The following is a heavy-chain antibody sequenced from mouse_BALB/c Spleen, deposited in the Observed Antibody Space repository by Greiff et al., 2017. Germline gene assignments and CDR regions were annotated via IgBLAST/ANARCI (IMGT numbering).Heavy chain of an antibody. D-gene: IGHD1-1*01. J-gene: IGHJ4*01. CDR3: ARDHYYDGGYAMDY. CDR1: GFTFSSYA. Sequence: EVQLVESGGGLVKPGGSLKLSCAASGFTFSSYAMSWVRQSPEKRLEWVAEISSGGSYTYYPDTVTGRSTISRDNAKNTLYLEMSSLRSEDTAMYYCARDHYYDGGYAMDYWGQGTSVTVSS. V-gene: IGHV5-9-4*01. CDR2: ISSGGSYT.